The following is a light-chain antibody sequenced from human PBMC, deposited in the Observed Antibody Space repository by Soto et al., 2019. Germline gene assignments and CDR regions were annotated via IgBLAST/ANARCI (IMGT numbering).Light chain of an antibody. J-gene: IGLJ1*01. Sequence: QSALTQPPSASGSPGQSVTISCTGNSNDVGHSSFISWYQQHPGTAPKLIIYENSKRPSGVPDRFSGSKSGNTASLSVSGLQDEDEADYCCNEETDQSNWVFGAGTKVTVL. CDR1: SNDVGHSSF. CDR3: NEETDQSNWV. V-gene: IGLV2-8*01. CDR2: ENS.